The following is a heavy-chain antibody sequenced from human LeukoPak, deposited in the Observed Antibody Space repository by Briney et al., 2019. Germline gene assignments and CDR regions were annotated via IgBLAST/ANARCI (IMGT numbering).Heavy chain of an antibody. V-gene: IGHV4-39*01. CDR1: GGSISSSSYY. D-gene: IGHD6-19*01. CDR3: ARQGYSSGQDR. Sequence: PSETLSLTCTVSGGSISSSSYYWGWIRQPPGKGLEWIESIYYSGSTYYNASLKSRVTISVNTSKNQFSLKLSAVTPADPALYSCARQGYSSGQDRWGQGTLVTVSS. CDR2: IYYSGST. J-gene: IGHJ5*02.